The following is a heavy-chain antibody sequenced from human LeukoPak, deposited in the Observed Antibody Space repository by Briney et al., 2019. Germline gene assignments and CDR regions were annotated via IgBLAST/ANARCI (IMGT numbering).Heavy chain of an antibody. V-gene: IGHV1-8*01. J-gene: IGHJ4*02. CDR3: ARSYSSSWYGY. CDR2: MNPNSGNT. CDR1: GYTFTSYD. D-gene: IGHD6-13*01. Sequence: ASVKVSCKASGYTFTSYDINWVRQATGQGLEWMGWMNPNSGNTGYAQKFQGRVTMTRNTSISTAYMELSSVTAADTAVYYCARSYSSSWYGYWGQGTLVTVSS.